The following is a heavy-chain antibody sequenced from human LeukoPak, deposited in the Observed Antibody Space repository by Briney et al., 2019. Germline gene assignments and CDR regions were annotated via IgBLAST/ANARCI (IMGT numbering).Heavy chain of an antibody. CDR1: GFVFADCP. D-gene: IGHD1-1*01. J-gene: IGHJ4*02. Sequence: GGSLRLSCAISGFVFADCPINWVRQAPGKGLEWISHIRISRGITTVNYADSVNGRFSISRDDANLLVFLQMDSLTDDDTAVYYCARDYDWAFGYWGQGSLVTVSS. V-gene: IGHV3-48*02. CDR3: ARDYDWAFGY. CDR2: IRISRGITTV.